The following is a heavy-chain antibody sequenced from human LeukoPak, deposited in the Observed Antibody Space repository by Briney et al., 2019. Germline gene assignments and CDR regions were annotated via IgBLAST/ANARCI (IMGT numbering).Heavy chain of an antibody. CDR3: ARIESPYYYYYMDV. J-gene: IGHJ6*03. CDR1: ELALSNYW. CDR2: VNQDGSEK. V-gene: IGHV3-7*01. Sequence: GGSLRLSCAASELALSNYWMSWVRQAPGKGLEWVASVNQDGSEKYYVDSVKGRFTISRDNAKNSLYLQMNSLRAEDTAVYYCARIESPYYYYYMDVWGKGTTVTVSS.